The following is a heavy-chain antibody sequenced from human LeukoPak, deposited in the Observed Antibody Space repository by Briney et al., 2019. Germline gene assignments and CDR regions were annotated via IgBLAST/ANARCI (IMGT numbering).Heavy chain of an antibody. Sequence: SETLSLTCTVSGGSISSYYWSWIRQPPGKGLEWIGYIYYSGSTYYNPSLKSRVAISVDTSKNQFSLKLSSVTAADTAVYYCARDIAVAGYNWFDPWGQGTLVTVSS. CDR1: GGSISSYY. CDR3: ARDIAVAGYNWFDP. V-gene: IGHV4-59*12. D-gene: IGHD6-19*01. J-gene: IGHJ5*02. CDR2: IYYSGST.